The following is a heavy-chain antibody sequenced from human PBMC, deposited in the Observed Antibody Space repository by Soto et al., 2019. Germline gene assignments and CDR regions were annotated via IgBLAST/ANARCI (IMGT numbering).Heavy chain of an antibody. CDR3: ARDNPTFPHYDFWSGYTGMDV. Sequence: SETLSLTCTVSGGSISSGDYYWSWIRQPPGKGLEWIGYIYYSGSTYYNPSLKSRVTISVDTSKNQFSLKLSSATAADTAVYYCARDNPTFPHYDFWSGYTGMDVWGQGTTVTVSS. D-gene: IGHD3-3*01. CDR2: IYYSGST. J-gene: IGHJ6*02. CDR1: GGSISSGDYY. V-gene: IGHV4-30-4*01.